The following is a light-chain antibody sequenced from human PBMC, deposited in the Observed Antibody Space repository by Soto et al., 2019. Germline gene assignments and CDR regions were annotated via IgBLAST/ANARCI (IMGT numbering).Light chain of an antibody. J-gene: IGKJ1*01. CDR1: QTVKTW. CDR3: QQYNSDWR. Sequence: DIQMTQSPSTLSASVGDRVTIACRASQTVKTWLAWYQKKPGKAPKLLIYDASTLQSGVPSRFSGSGSGTEFTLTISSLQPYDFATYYCQQYNSDWRFGQGTKVEVK. CDR2: DAS. V-gene: IGKV1-5*01.